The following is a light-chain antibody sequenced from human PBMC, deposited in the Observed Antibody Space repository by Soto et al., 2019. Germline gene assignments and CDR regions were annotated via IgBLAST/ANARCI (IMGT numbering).Light chain of an antibody. CDR1: SSVVGSYNL. CDR3: CSYAGSSTFAV. V-gene: IGLV2-23*02. J-gene: IGLJ2*01. CDR2: EVS. Sequence: QSALTQPASVSGSPGQSITISCTGTSSVVGSYNLVSWYQQHPGKAPKLMIYEVSKRPSGVSNRFSGSKSGNTASLTISGLQAEDEADYYCCSYAGSSTFAVFGGGTQLTVL.